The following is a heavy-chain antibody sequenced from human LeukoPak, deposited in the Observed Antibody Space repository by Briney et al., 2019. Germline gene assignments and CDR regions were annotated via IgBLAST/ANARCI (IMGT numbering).Heavy chain of an antibody. V-gene: IGHV1-18*01. J-gene: IGHJ5*02. CDR2: ISGYNGNT. CDR3: ARANMVFGVDTEQNWFDL. D-gene: IGHD3-3*01. Sequence: ASVRVSCKASGATLNSHGVNWVRQAPGQGLEWMGWISGYNGNTNYARKVQGRVTLTRDASTSTAYMELRNVRFDDTAIYFCARANMVFGVDTEQNWFDLWGQGTRVIVSS. CDR1: GATLNSHG.